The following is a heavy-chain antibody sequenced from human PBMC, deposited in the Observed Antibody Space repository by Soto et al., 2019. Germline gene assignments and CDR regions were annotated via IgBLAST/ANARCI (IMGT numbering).Heavy chain of an antibody. CDR1: GFTFSSYS. CDR2: INNDGSSR. D-gene: IGHD3-3*01. CDR3: ARGVAENTGPCF. Sequence: PGGSLRLSCAASGFTFSSYSMNWVRQAPGKGLEWVSRINNDGSSRSYADSVKGRFTISRDNAKNTLFLQMSSLRVEDTAVYYCARGVAENTGPCFWGQGILITVSS. J-gene: IGHJ4*02. V-gene: IGHV3-74*01.